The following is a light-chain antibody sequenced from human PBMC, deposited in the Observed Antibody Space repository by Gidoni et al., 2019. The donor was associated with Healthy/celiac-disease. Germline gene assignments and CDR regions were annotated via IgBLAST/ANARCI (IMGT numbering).Light chain of an antibody. Sequence: SYEVTQTPSVSVSPGQTASITCSGDKLGDKYVCWYQQKPGQSPVLVIYQDNKRPAGIPERVSGSNSWNTATLTISGTQAMDEADYYCQAWDSSTVVFGGGTKLTVL. CDR1: KLGDKY. CDR3: QAWDSSTVV. J-gene: IGLJ2*01. V-gene: IGLV3-1*01. CDR2: QDN.